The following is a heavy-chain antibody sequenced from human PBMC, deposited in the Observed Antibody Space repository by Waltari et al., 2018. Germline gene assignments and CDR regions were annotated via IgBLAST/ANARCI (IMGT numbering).Heavy chain of an antibody. Sequence: EVQLVESGGGLVQPGGSLRLSCAASGFPFSSYDMNWVRQAPGKGLEWVSYISSSGSTIYYADSVKGRFTISRDNAKNSLYLQMNSLRAEDTAVYYCARDGYNYFDYWGQGTLVTVSS. CDR3: ARDGYNYFDY. V-gene: IGHV3-48*03. CDR1: GFPFSSYD. D-gene: IGHD5-12*01. J-gene: IGHJ4*02. CDR2: ISSSGSTI.